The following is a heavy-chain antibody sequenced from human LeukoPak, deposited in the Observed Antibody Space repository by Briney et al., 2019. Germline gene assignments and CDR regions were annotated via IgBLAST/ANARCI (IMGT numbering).Heavy chain of an antibody. D-gene: IGHD5-12*01. CDR2: MNPNSGNT. V-gene: IGHV1-8*01. J-gene: IGHJ3*02. CDR3: ARGYSGYDPAFDI. CDR1: GYTFTSYD. Sequence: ASVKVSCKASGYTFTSYDINWVRQATGQGLEWMGWMNPNSGNTGYAQKFQGRVTMARNTSISTAYMKLSSLRSEDTAVYYCARGYSGYDPAFDIWGQGTMVTVSS.